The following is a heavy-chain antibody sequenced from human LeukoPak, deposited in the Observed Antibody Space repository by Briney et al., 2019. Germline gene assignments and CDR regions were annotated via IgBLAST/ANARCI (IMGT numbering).Heavy chain of an antibody. D-gene: IGHD6-13*01. CDR1: GGSFSGYY. V-gene: IGHV4-34*01. CDR3: ARRVAAAGIYYFDY. CDR2: INHSEST. Sequence: SETLSLTCAVYGGSFSGYYWSWIRQPPGKGLEWIGEINHSESTNYNPSLKSRVTISVDTSKNQFSLKLSSVTAADTAVYYCARRVAAAGIYYFDYWGQGTLVTVSS. J-gene: IGHJ4*02.